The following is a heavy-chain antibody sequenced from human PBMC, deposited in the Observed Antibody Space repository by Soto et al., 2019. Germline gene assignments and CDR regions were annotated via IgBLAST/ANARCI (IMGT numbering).Heavy chain of an antibody. J-gene: IGHJ5*02. CDR2: ISYDGGNE. CDR1: GFTFSNYA. D-gene: IGHD3-9*01. V-gene: IGHV3-30-3*02. CDR3: AKPAVLRYFDWLLSPFDP. Sequence: QVQLVESGGGVVQPGGSLRLSCAASGFTFSNYAMQWVRQAPGKGLEWVARISYDGGNEYYADSVRARFTISRDNSKNTLYLQMNSLRAEDTAVYYCAKPAVLRYFDWLLSPFDPWGQGTLVTVSS.